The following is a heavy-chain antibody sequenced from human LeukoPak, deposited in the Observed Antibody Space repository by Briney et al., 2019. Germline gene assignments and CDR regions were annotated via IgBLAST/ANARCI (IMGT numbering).Heavy chain of an antibody. V-gene: IGHV4-59*08. D-gene: IGHD2-8*01. Sequence: SETLSLTCTVSGGSISSYYWSWNRQPPGKGLEWIGYIYYSGSTNYNPSLKSRVTISVDTSKNQFSLKLSSVTAADTAVYYCARHVRWVHDAFDIWGQGTMVTVSS. J-gene: IGHJ3*02. CDR3: ARHVRWVHDAFDI. CDR2: IYYSGST. CDR1: GGSISSYY.